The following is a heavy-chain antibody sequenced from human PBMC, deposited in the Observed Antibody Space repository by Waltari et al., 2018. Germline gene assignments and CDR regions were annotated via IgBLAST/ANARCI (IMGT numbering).Heavy chain of an antibody. D-gene: IGHD6-6*01. V-gene: IGHV4-38-2*02. J-gene: IGHJ4*02. CDR2: VYHSGST. CDR3: ARVVTRSSSFFDY. Sequence: QVQLQESGPGLVKPSETLSLTCTVPGYSISSGYYWGWIRQPPGKGLEWIGSVYHSGSTYNNPSLKSRVTISVDTSKNQFSLRLSSVTAADTAVYYCARVVTRSSSFFDYWGQGTLVTVSS. CDR1: GYSISSGYY.